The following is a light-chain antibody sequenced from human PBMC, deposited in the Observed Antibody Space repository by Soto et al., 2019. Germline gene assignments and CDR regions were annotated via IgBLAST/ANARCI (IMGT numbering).Light chain of an antibody. V-gene: IGLV2-18*01. CDR3: SLYTSENTYV. Sequence: LTQPPSVSGSPGQSVTISCAGTSTDFVSYNRVSWYQQPPGTAPKLIIYEASNRPSGVPDRFSGSKSGNTASLTISGLQAADEADYYCSLYTSENTYVFGTGTKVTVL. J-gene: IGLJ1*01. CDR2: EAS. CDR1: STDFVSYNR.